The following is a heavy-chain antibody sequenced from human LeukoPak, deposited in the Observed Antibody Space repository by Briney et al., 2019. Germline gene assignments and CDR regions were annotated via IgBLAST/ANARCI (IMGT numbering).Heavy chain of an antibody. Sequence: SETLSLTCTVSGGSISSYYWSWIRQPPGKGLEWIGYIYYSGSTNYNPSLESRVTISVDTSKNQFSLKLSSVTAADTAVYYCARDYGTKGWFDPWGQGTLVTVSS. CDR2: IYYSGST. V-gene: IGHV4-59*01. D-gene: IGHD4-17*01. CDR3: ARDYGTKGWFDP. J-gene: IGHJ5*02. CDR1: GGSISSYY.